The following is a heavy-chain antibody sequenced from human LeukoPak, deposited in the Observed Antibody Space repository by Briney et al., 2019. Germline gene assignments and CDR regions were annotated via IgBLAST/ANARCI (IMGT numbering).Heavy chain of an antibody. CDR2: ISGSGGST. Sequence: GGSLRLSCAASGFTFSSYAMSWVRQAPGKGLEWVSAISGSGGSTYYADSVKGRFTISRDNSKDTLYLQMNSLRAEDTAVYYCAKDPHSSSWYAYYFDYWGQGTLVTVSS. CDR1: GFTFSSYA. D-gene: IGHD6-13*01. V-gene: IGHV3-23*01. J-gene: IGHJ4*02. CDR3: AKDPHSSSWYAYYFDY.